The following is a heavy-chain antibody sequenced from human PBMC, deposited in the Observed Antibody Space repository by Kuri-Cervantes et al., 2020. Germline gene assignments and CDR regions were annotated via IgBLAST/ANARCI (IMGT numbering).Heavy chain of an antibody. CDR1: GYTFTNYD. V-gene: IGHV1-2*02. J-gene: IGHJ4*02. CDR2: INPNNGGT. Sequence: ASVKVSCKASGYTFTNYDFNWVRQATGQGLEWMGWINPNNGGTNYAQKFQGRVTMTRDTSITTAYMELSNLRSYDTAVYYCARDSGSSWYLDYWGRGTLVTVSS. CDR3: ARDSGSSWYLDY. D-gene: IGHD6-13*01.